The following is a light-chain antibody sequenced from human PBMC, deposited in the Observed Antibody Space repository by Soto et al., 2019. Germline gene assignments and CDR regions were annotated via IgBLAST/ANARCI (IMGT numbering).Light chain of an antibody. J-gene: IGKJ1*01. Sequence: DIQMTQSPSTLSASVGETVTITCRASQTISRWLAWYQQKPGKAPRLLIYTASTLESRVPSRFSASGSGTEFTLTISSLHHDDVATYYCQEYNNYWTFGQGTKVEVK. V-gene: IGKV1-5*01. CDR1: QTISRW. CDR2: TAS. CDR3: QEYNNYWT.